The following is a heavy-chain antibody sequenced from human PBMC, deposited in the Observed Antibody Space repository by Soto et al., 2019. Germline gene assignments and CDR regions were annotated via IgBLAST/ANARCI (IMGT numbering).Heavy chain of an antibody. CDR1: GFTFSDSG. CDR2: IYWDGSEK. J-gene: IGHJ4*02. CDR3: ARNRRPAGGGLGFDY. V-gene: IGHV3-33*01. Sequence: QVHLVESGGGVVQPGRSLRLSCVVSGFTFSDSGMHWLRQAPGKGPDWVAVIYWDGSEKYYVESVRGRFTISKDNSKNTLYLQMDSLTLEDTGVYYCARNRRPAGGGLGFDYWGQGTLVTVSS. D-gene: IGHD3-16*01.